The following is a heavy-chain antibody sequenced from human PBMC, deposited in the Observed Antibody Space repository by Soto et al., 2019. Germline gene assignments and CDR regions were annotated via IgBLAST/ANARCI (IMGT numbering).Heavy chain of an antibody. CDR2: IYYSGST. D-gene: IGHD2-21*01. CDR1: GGSISSYY. J-gene: IGHJ4*02. V-gene: IGHV4-59*01. Sequence: SETLSLTCTVSGGSISSYYWSWIRQPPGKGLEWIGYIYYSGSTNYNPSLKSRVTISVDTSKNQFSLKMSSVTAADTAVYYCARAARPTIYDYWGQGNPVTVS. CDR3: ARAARPTIYDY.